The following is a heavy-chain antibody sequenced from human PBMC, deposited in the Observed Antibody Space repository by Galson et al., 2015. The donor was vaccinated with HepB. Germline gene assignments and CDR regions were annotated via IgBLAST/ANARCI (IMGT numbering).Heavy chain of an antibody. V-gene: IGHV1-69*13. Sequence: SVKVSCKASGGTFSSYAISWVRQAPGQGLEWMGGIIPIFGTANYAQKFQGRVTITADESTSTAYMELSSLRSEDTAVYYCASSRVNYYGSGSYYTDWYYYGMDVWGQGTTVTVSS. J-gene: IGHJ6*02. CDR2: IIPIFGTA. CDR1: GGTFSSYA. D-gene: IGHD3-10*01. CDR3: ASSRVNYYGSGSYYTDWYYYGMDV.